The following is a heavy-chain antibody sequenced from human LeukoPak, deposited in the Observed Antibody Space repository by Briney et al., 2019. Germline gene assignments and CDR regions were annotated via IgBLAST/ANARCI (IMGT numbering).Heavy chain of an antibody. Sequence: PSETLSLTCTVSSGSISSTTYYWGWIRQPPGKGLEWIGSIRYTGTTYYNPSLKTRVTISLDTSKNQSSLKMTSVTAADSAVYYCARDRGSYYRHDAFDLWGQGTMVTVSS. CDR3: ARDRGSYYRHDAFDL. J-gene: IGHJ3*01. CDR1: SGSISSTTYY. V-gene: IGHV4-39*07. D-gene: IGHD1-26*01. CDR2: IRYTGTT.